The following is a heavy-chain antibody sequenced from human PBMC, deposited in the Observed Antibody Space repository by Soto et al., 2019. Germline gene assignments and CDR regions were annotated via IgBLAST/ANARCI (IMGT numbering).Heavy chain of an antibody. CDR2: VPYSGNT. D-gene: IGHD2-15*01. Sequence: QVQLQESGPGLVKPSDTLSLTCSVSGGSITPYYWRWIRQPPGGGLEWIGYVPYSGNTDYNPSLKSRVSISVDTSKNKFPLKLNSLAAADSAIYFCAGQQYTVVTAFDVWGQGTMVAVSS. V-gene: IGHV4-59*07. CDR3: AGQQYTVVTAFDV. J-gene: IGHJ3*01. CDR1: GGSITPYY.